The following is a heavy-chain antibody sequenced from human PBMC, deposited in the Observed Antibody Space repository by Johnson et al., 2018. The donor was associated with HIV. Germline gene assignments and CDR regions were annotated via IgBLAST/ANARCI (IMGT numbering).Heavy chain of an antibody. Sequence: QMLLVESGGGVVQPGRSLRLSCAASGFTFSNYAMHWVRQAPGRGLEWVAVISYDGSNQYCADSVKGRFTISRDNSNKTVYLQMNSLGPEDTAVYYCAKPPSMGADAFDIWGQGTMVTVSS. V-gene: IGHV3-30*18. CDR1: GFTFSNYA. J-gene: IGHJ3*02. CDR3: AKPPSMGADAFDI. CDR2: ISYDGSNQ. D-gene: IGHD3-16*01.